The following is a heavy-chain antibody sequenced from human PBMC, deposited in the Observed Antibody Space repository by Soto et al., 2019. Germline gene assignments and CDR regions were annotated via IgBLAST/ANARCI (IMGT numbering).Heavy chain of an antibody. CDR1: GFTFSSYW. CDR3: ARAYGSGRKGYMDV. D-gene: IGHD3-10*01. V-gene: IGHV3-74*01. J-gene: IGHJ6*03. CDR2: INSDGSST. Sequence: PGGSLRLSCAASGFTFSSYWMHWVRQAPGKGLVWVSRINSDGSSTSYADSVKGRFTISRDNAKNTLYLQMNSLRAEDTAVYYCARAYGSGRKGYMDVWGKGTTVTVSS.